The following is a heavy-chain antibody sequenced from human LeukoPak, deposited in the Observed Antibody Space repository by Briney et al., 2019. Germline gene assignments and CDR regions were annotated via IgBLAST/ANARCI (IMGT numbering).Heavy chain of an antibody. Sequence: PGGSLRLSCAASGFTFSTYEMNWVRQAPGKGLEWVSYISSSGSTIYYADSVKGRFTISRDNAKNSLYLQMNSLRADDTAVYYCAREFKAPGWDYFDPWGQGTLVTVSS. V-gene: IGHV3-48*03. D-gene: IGHD1-7*01. CDR3: AREFKAPGWDYFDP. CDR2: ISSSGSTI. J-gene: IGHJ5*02. CDR1: GFTFSTYE.